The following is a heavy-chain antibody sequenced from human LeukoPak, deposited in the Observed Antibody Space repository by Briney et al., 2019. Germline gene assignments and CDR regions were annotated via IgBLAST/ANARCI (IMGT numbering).Heavy chain of an antibody. D-gene: IGHD3-10*01. CDR3: AKSSITMVRGVVNDAFDI. CDR1: GFTFSSYE. V-gene: IGHV3-23*01. CDR2: ISGSGGST. Sequence: GGSLRLSCAASGFTFSSYEMNWVRQAPGKGLEWVSAISGSGGSTYYADSVKGRFSISRDNSKNTLYLQMNSLRAEDTAVYYCAKSSITMVRGVVNDAFDIWGQGTMVTVSS. J-gene: IGHJ3*02.